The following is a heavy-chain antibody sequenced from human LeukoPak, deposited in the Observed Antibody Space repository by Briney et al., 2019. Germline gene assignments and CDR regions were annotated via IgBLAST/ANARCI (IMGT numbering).Heavy chain of an antibody. J-gene: IGHJ4*02. CDR1: GFSFSAFW. V-gene: IGHV3-23*01. D-gene: IGHD3-22*01. CDR3: AKVATMIVVVIGSHFDY. CDR2: ISGSGGST. Sequence: GGSLRLSCAASGFSFSAFWMHWVRQAPGKGLEWVSAISGSGGSTYYADSVKGRFTISRDNSKNTLYLQMNSLRAEDTAVYYCAKVATMIVVVIGSHFDYWGQGTLVTVSS.